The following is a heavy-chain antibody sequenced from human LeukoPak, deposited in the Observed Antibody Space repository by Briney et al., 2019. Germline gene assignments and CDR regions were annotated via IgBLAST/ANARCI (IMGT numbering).Heavy chain of an antibody. Sequence: SETLSLTCTVSGGSISSHYWSWIRQPPGKGLEWIGYIYYSGSTNYNPSLKSRVTISVDTSKNQFSLKLSSVTAADTAVYYCARNMGYDFWSGYYTGGPDYYYYYMDVWGKGTTVTVSS. CDR2: IYYSGST. D-gene: IGHD3-3*01. J-gene: IGHJ6*03. CDR3: ARNMGYDFWSGYYTGGPDYYYYYMDV. CDR1: GGSISSHY. V-gene: IGHV4-59*11.